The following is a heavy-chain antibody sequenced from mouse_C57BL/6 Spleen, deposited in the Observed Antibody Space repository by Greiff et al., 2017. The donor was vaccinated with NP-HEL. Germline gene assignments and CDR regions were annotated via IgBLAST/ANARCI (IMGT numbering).Heavy chain of an antibody. Sequence: VQLKESGPGLAKPSQTLSLTCSVTGYSITSDYWNWIRKFPGNKLEYMGYISYSGSTYYNPSLKSRISITRDTSKNQYYLQLNSVTTEDTATYYCARWDYYGSRGGWYFDVWGTGTTVTVSS. V-gene: IGHV3-8*01. D-gene: IGHD1-1*01. CDR3: ARWDYYGSRGGWYFDV. J-gene: IGHJ1*03. CDR2: ISYSGST. CDR1: GYSITSDY.